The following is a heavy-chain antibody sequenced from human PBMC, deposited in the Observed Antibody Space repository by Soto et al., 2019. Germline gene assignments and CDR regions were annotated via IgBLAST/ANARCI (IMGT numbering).Heavy chain of an antibody. CDR3: ARDRPGDEGDAFDI. CDR2: LYSGGST. V-gene: IGHV3-53*02. D-gene: IGHD3-10*01. Sequence: EVQLVETGGGLIQPGGSLRLSCAASGLTVSSNYMNWVRQAPGKGLEWVSVLYSGGSTHYAGSVKGLFIISRDNSKNTVYLQMNSLRAEDTAVYYCARDRPGDEGDAFDIWGHGTMVTVSS. CDR1: GLTVSSNY. J-gene: IGHJ3*02.